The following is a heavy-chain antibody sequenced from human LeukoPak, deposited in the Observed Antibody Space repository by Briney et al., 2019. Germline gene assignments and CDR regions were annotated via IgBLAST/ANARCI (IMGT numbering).Heavy chain of an antibody. Sequence: GRSLRLSCAASGFTFSSYAMHWVRQAPGKGLEWVAVISYDGSNKYYADSVKGRFTISRDNSKNTLYLQMNSLRAEDTAVYYCARDRGWRLFDHWGQGTLVTVSS. V-gene: IGHV3-30-3*01. CDR1: GFTFSSYA. D-gene: IGHD6-19*01. J-gene: IGHJ4*02. CDR2: ISYDGSNK. CDR3: ARDRGWRLFDH.